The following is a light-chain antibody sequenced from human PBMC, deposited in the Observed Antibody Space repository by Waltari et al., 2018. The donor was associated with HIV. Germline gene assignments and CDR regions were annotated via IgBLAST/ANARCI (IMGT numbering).Light chain of an antibody. CDR2: VAS. Sequence: DIQMTQSPSPLSAPVGHRITLSCRASQDIGSYLNWYRHRPGTAPQLLIYVASNLQTGVPSRFRASGSGTEFSLSIDGLQRDDFATYFCQQSYTTPRTFGLGTEVE. CDR3: QQSYTTPRT. J-gene: IGKJ1*01. V-gene: IGKV1-39*01. CDR1: QDIGSY.